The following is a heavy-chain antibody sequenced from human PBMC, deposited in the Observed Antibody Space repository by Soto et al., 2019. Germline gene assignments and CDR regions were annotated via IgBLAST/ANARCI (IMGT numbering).Heavy chain of an antibody. V-gene: IGHV1-69*01. CDR1: GDTDTNYV. D-gene: IGHD3-16*02. J-gene: IGHJ6*02. CDR3: EAEMTFGKLSVV. CDR2: IFPKFGTT. Sequence: QVQLMQSGAEVKKPGSSVKVSCKASGDTDTNYVISWVRQAPGQGLEWMGGIFPKFGTTYSAQKLQGRLTITADESTSTVYMQLSSLRLDDTAVYYCEAEMTFGKLSVVWGQGTTVTVSS.